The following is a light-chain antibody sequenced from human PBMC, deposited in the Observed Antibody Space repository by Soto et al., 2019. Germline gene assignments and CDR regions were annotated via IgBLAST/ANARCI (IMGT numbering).Light chain of an antibody. CDR1: SGHSSYA. CDR3: QTWGTGIRV. V-gene: IGLV4-69*01. J-gene: IGLJ2*01. CDR2: LNSDGSY. Sequence: QLVLTQSPSASASLGASVKVTCTLSSGHSSYAIAWHQQQPEKGPRYLMKLNSDGSYAKGDGIPDRFSGSSSGAERYLTISSLQSEDEADYYCQTWGTGIRVFGGGTKLTVL.